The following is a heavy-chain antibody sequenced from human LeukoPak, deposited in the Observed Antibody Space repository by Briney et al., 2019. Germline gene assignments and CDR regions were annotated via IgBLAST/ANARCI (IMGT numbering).Heavy chain of an antibody. CDR2: IYYSGST. CDR1: GGSISRYY. CDR3: ARVDGSGYGGGYFDY. D-gene: IGHD3-22*01. J-gene: IGHJ4*02. V-gene: IGHV4-59*01. Sequence: SETPSLTCTVSGGSISRYYWSWIRQPPGKGLESIGYIYYSGSTNYNPSLKSRVTMSVDTSKNQFSLKLSSVTAADTAVYYCARVDGSGYGGGYFDYWGQGTLVTVSS.